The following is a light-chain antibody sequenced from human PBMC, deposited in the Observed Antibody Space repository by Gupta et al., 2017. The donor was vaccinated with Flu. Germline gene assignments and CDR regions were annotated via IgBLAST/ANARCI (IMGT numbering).Light chain of an antibody. CDR1: GSVSSNNY. J-gene: IGLJ2*01. CDR3: SLFVEPGTWL. CDR2: DTD. Sequence: GSVSSNNYPSWYRQTPGQAPRTLIYDTDSRASGVSDRFSGSVVGNKAAPTITGVQADDESDYFCSLFVEPGTWLFGGGTKLTVL. V-gene: IGLV8-61*01.